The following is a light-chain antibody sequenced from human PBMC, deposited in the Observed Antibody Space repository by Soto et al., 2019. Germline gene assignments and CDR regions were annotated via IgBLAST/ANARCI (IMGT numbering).Light chain of an antibody. V-gene: IGKV3-15*01. CDR3: QLYGTSPP. Sequence: EIVMTQSPATLSVSPGERATLSCRASESVSFNLAWYQQKPGQAPRLLMYGASIRATGIPARFSGSGSGTEFTLTISSLEPEDFAVYYCQLYGTSPPFGQGTRLEI. J-gene: IGKJ5*01. CDR1: ESVSFN. CDR2: GAS.